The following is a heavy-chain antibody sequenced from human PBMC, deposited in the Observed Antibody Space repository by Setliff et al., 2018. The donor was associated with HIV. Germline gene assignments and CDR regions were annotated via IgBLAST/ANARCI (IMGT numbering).Heavy chain of an antibody. Sequence: GGSLRLSCAASALNFNLAYMTWVRQAPGKGLEWVGRIKNNIDGGITDYAASVKGRFTISRDDSKSVAYLQMSSLKTEDTAVYYCTRASSWYFYMAVWGKGTTVTVSS. V-gene: IGHV3-15*01. CDR2: IKNNIDGGIT. CDR1: ALNFNLAY. J-gene: IGHJ6*03. D-gene: IGHD6-13*01. CDR3: TRASSWYFYMAV.